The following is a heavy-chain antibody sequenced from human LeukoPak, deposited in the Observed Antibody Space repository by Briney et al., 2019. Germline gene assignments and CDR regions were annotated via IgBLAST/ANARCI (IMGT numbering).Heavy chain of an antibody. CDR1: GFTFSSYG. CDR3: AKDGSQYASSWFDY. V-gene: IGHV3-30*18. CDR2: ISHDGTVT. Sequence: GRSLRLSCEASGFTFSSYGMQWVRQAPGMGPEWVSVISHDGTVTHYADSVKGRFTISRDSSTNTLYLQMDSLRTEDTAVYYCAKDGSQYASSWFDYWGQGTLVTVSS. D-gene: IGHD6-13*01. J-gene: IGHJ4*02.